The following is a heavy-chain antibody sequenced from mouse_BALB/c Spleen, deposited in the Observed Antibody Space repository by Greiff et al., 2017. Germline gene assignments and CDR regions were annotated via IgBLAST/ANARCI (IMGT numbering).Heavy chain of an antibody. CDR2: IYPYNGGT. CDR1: GYTFTDYN. V-gene: IGHV1S29*02. J-gene: IGHJ1*01. CDR3: ARLGVRRLYWYFDV. Sequence: VQLQQSGPELVKPGASVKISCKASGYTFTDYNMHWVKQSHGKSLEWIGYIYPYNGGTGYNQKFKSKATLTVDNSSSTAYMELRSLTSEDSAVYYCARLGVRRLYWYFDVWGAGTTVTVSS. D-gene: IGHD2-14*01.